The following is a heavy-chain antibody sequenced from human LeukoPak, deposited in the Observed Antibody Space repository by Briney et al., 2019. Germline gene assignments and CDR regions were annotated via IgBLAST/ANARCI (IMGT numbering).Heavy chain of an antibody. J-gene: IGHJ4*02. CDR1: GFTFSSYD. CDR2: ISGSGGST. D-gene: IGHD3-10*01. V-gene: IGHV3-23*01. Sequence: SGGSLRLSCAASGFTFSSYDMSWVRQAPGKGLEWVSAISGSGGSTYYADSVKGRSTISRDNSKNTLYLQMNSLRAEDTAVYYCAKDTAYYYGSGSFYFDCWGQGTLVAVSS. CDR3: AKDTAYYYGSGSFYFDC.